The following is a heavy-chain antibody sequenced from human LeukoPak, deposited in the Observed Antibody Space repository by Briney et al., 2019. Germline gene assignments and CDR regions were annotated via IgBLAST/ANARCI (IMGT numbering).Heavy chain of an antibody. CDR2: IYSGGST. D-gene: IGHD3/OR15-3a*01. Sequence: GGSLRLPCAASGFTVSSNYMSWVRQAPGKGLEWVSVIYSGGSTYYADSVKGRFTISRDNSKNTLYLQVNSLRAEDTAVYYCARDRDWFGGTSYYFDYWGQGTLVTVSS. CDR3: ARDRDWFGGTSYYFDY. V-gene: IGHV3-66*01. CDR1: GFTVSSNY. J-gene: IGHJ4*02.